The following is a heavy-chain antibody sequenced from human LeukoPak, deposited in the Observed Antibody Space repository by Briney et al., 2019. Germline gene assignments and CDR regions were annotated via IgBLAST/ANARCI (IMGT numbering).Heavy chain of an antibody. CDR2: IYPGDSDI. Sequence: GESLKISCKGSGFKFFIYWIGWVRQMPGKGLEWMGNIYPGDSDIRYNPSFQGQVTISADKSINTAYLQWSSLKASDTAMYYCARRECCSGTSCPIDYWGQGTLVTVSS. D-gene: IGHD2-2*01. J-gene: IGHJ4*02. CDR3: ARRECCSGTSCPIDY. CDR1: GFKFFIYW. V-gene: IGHV5-51*01.